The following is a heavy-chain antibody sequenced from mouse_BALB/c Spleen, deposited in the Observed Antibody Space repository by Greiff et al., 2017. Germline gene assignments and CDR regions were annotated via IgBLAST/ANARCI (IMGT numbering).Heavy chain of an antibody. J-gene: IGHJ4*01. Sequence: EVKVVESGGGLVKPGGSLKLSCAASGFTFSSYAMSWVRQTPEKRLEWVASISSGGSTYYPDSVKGRFTISRDNARNILYLQMSSLRSEDTAMYYCARGMRGITTVVATDYAMDYWGQGTSVTVSS. CDR1: GFTFSSYA. CDR3: ARGMRGITTVVATDYAMDY. V-gene: IGHV5-6-5*01. D-gene: IGHD1-1*01. CDR2: ISSGGST.